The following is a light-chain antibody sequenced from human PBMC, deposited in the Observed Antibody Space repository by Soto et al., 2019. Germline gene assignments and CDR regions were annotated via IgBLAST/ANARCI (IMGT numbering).Light chain of an antibody. Sequence: SPGTLSLSPGESATLSCRASRSLDSGQLAWYQQKVGRAPRLLIHDAFIRATGIPDRFSGSGSGTDFTLTIARLEPEDFAVYYCQQYGGSPRTFGQGTRLEIK. J-gene: IGKJ5*01. CDR3: QQYGGSPRT. CDR2: DAF. CDR1: RSLDSGQ. V-gene: IGKV3-20*01.